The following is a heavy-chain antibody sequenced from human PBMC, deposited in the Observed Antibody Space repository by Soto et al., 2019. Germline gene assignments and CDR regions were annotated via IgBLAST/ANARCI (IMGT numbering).Heavy chain of an antibody. Sequence: GESLKISCKGSGYSFAGYWITWVRQKPGKGLEWMGRIDPSDSQTYYSPSFRGHVTISVTKSITTVFLQWSSLRASDTAMYYCARQIYDSDTGPNFQYYFESWGQGTPVTVAS. CDR2: IDPSDSQT. D-gene: IGHD3-22*01. CDR3: ARQIYDSDTGPNFQYYFES. CDR1: GYSFAGYW. V-gene: IGHV5-10-1*01. J-gene: IGHJ4*02.